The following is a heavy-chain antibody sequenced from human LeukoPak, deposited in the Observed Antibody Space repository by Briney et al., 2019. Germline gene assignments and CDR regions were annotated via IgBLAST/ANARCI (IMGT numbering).Heavy chain of an antibody. V-gene: IGHV3-23*01. CDR3: AKDPPTYYYGSGSYSG. CDR2: ISGSGGST. D-gene: IGHD3-10*01. CDR1: GFTFSSYA. Sequence: GGSLRLSCAASGFTFSSYAMSWVRQAPGEGVEWVSAISGSGGSTYYADSVKGRFTISRDNSKNTLYLQMNSLRAEDTAVYYCAKDPPTYYYGSGSYSGWGQGTLVAVSS. J-gene: IGHJ4*02.